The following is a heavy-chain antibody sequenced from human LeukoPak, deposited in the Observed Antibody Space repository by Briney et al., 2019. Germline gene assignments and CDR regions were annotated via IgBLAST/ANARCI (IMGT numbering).Heavy chain of an antibody. CDR1: GFTFSSYW. V-gene: IGHV3-48*04. Sequence: PGGSLRLSCAASGFTFSSYWMSWVRQAPGKGLEWVADIGISGNTYADSVKGRFSISRDNAKNSLHLQMNSLSPEDTAVYYCARGLGLWFGEGVDVFDIWGQGIMVTVSS. CDR3: ARGLGLWFGEGVDVFDI. J-gene: IGHJ3*02. CDR2: IGISGNT. D-gene: IGHD3-10*01.